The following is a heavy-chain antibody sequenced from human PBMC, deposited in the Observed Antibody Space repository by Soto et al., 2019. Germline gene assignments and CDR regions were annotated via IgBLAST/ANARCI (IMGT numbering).Heavy chain of an antibody. J-gene: IGHJ4*02. V-gene: IGHV4-4*02. CDR1: SGSISSSNW. CDR3: ARGSHDYGDYYFDY. CDR2: IYHSGST. Sequence: SETLSLTCAVSSGSISSSNWWSWVRQPPGKGLEWIGEIYHSGSTNYNPSLKSRVTISVDKSKNQFSLKLSSVTAADTAVYYCARGSHDYGDYYFDYWGQGTLVTVSS. D-gene: IGHD4-17*01.